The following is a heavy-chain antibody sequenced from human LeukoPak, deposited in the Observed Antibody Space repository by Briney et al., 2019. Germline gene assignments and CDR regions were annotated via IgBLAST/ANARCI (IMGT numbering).Heavy chain of an antibody. J-gene: IGHJ4*02. CDR3: ARALITMVRGPFDY. Sequence: GGSLRLSCAASGFTFSDYYMSWIRQAPGKGLEWVANIKQDGSEKNYVDSVKGRFTISRGNAKNSLYLQMNSLRVEDTAVYFCARALITMVRGPFDYWGQGTLVTVSA. V-gene: IGHV3-7*01. D-gene: IGHD3-10*01. CDR1: GFTFSDYY. CDR2: IKQDGSEK.